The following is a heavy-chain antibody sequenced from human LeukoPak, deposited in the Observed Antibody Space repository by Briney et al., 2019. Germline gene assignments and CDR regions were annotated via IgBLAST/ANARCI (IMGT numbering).Heavy chain of an antibody. CDR1: GFTFSTYT. D-gene: IGHD1-7*01. CDR2: IRHDGGDK. V-gene: IGHV3-33*01. CDR3: AREENWNYALT. Sequence: GGSLRLSCAASGFTFSTYTMHWVRQAPGKGLEWVALIRHDGGDKFYADSVKGRFTVSRDNSKDTLYLQMSSLRAEDTAVYFCAREENWNYALTWGRGTLVTVSS. J-gene: IGHJ4*02.